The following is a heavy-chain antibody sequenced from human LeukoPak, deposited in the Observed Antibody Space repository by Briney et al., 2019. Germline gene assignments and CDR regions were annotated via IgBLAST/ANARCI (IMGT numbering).Heavy chain of an antibody. D-gene: IGHD3-22*01. Sequence: PGGSLRLSCAASGFTFGSYRMTWVRQAPGKGLEWVANIKQDGSEKHYVDSVKGRFTISRDNAKNSLYLQMNSLRAEDTAVYYCARVPYDTTGYSWFGLDYWGQGTLVTVSS. V-gene: IGHV3-7*01. CDR3: ARVPYDTTGYSWFGLDY. CDR2: IKQDGSEK. J-gene: IGHJ4*02. CDR1: GFTFGSYR.